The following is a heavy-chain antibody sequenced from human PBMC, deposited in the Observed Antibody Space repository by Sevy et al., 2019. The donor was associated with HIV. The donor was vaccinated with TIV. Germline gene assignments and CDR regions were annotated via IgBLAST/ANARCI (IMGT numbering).Heavy chain of an antibody. D-gene: IGHD3-22*01. J-gene: IGHJ6*02. CDR2: ISGGGGNT. V-gene: IGHV3-64*01. CDR3: VRKYHDTSGYPRYSMDV. Sequence: GGSLRLSCAASGFTFSTYAMYWVRQAPGKGLEYVSAISGGGGNTYYGTSVKGRFTVSRDNAKNMLYLQMGSLRAEDMAVYLRVRKYHDTSGYPRYSMDVWGQGTTVTVSS. CDR1: GFTFSTYA.